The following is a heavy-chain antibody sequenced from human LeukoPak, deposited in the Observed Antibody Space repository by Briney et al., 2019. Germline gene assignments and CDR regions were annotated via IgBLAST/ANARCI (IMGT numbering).Heavy chain of an antibody. CDR3: ARAGIAARGYYFDY. CDR1: GFTFSTSA. CDR2: ISSSSSYI. V-gene: IGHV3-21*01. Sequence: PGGSLRLSCAASGFTFSTSAMNWVRQAPGKGLEWVSSISSSSSYIYYADSVKGRFTISRDDAKNSLYLQMNSLRAEDTAVYYCARAGIAARGYYFDYWGQGTLVTVSS. J-gene: IGHJ4*02. D-gene: IGHD6-6*01.